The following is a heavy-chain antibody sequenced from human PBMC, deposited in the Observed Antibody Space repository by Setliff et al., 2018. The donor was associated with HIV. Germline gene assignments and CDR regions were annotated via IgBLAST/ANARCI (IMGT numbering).Heavy chain of an antibody. D-gene: IGHD3-10*01. V-gene: IGHV1-18*01. CDR3: ARGGYHGFGSYGDY. J-gene: IGHJ4*02. CDR1: GYRFISYG. Sequence: ASVKVSCKASGYRFISYGITWVRQAPGQGPEWMGYMSVYNAKADYAQKFQGRVTMTRDTSTSTVYMELSSLRSDDTAVYYCARGGYHGFGSYGDYWGQGTLVTVSS. CDR2: MSVYNAKA.